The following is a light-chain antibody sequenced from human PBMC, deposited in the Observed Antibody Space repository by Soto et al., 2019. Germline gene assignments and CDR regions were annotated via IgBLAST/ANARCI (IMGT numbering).Light chain of an antibody. V-gene: IGKV1-39*01. J-gene: IGKJ4*01. CDR1: QTISHY. CDR3: QQSFSSPRT. CDR2: TAY. Sequence: DIQMTQSPSSLSASVGDRVTITCRASQTISHYLNWYQQKPGKAPKLLIFTAYNLQSGVPSRFSGSSSGTDVTLTISSLQPEDFATYYCQQSFSSPRTFGQGTKVEIK.